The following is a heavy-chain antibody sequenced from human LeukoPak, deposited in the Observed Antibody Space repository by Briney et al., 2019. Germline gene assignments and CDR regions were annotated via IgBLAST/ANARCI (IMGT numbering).Heavy chain of an antibody. Sequence: SVKVSCKASGGTFSSYAISWVRQAPGQGLEWMGGIIPIFGTANYAQKFQGRVTITTDESTSTAYMELSSLRSEDTAVYYCARGRIVATYHYYMDVWGKGTTVTVSS. CDR2: IIPIFGTA. CDR3: ARGRIVATYHYYMDV. J-gene: IGHJ6*03. D-gene: IGHD2-21*01. CDR1: GGTFSSYA. V-gene: IGHV1-69*05.